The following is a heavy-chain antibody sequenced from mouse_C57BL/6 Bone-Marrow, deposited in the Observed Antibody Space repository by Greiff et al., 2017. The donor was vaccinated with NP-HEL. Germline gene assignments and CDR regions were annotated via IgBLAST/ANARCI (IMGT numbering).Heavy chain of an antibody. Sequence: QVQLQQPGAELVKPGASVKLSCKASGYTFTSYWMHWVKQRPGRGLEWIGRIDPNSGGTKYNEKFKSKATLTVDKPSSTAYMQLSSLTSEDSAVYYCARAYDYGDWYFDVWGTGTTVTVSS. CDR3: ARAYDYGDWYFDV. CDR2: IDPNSGGT. J-gene: IGHJ1*03. D-gene: IGHD2-4*01. V-gene: IGHV1-72*01. CDR1: GYTFTSYW.